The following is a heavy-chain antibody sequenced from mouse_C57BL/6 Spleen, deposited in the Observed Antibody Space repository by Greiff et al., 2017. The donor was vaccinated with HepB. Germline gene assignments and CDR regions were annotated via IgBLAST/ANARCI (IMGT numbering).Heavy chain of an antibody. CDR2: ISSGSSTI. J-gene: IGHJ1*03. V-gene: IGHV5-17*01. CDR1: GFTFSDYG. CDR3: ARRDDHGYFDV. Sequence: EVQLVESGGGLVKPGGSLKLSCAASGFTFSDYGMHWVRQAPEKGLEWVAYISSGSSTIYYADTVKGRFTISRDIAKNTLVLQMTSLRSEDTAMYYCARRDDHGYFDVWGTGTTVTVSS.